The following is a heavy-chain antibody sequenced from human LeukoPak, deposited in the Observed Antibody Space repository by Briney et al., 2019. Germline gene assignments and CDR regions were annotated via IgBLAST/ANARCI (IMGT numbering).Heavy chain of an antibody. D-gene: IGHD3-10*01. CDR2: INHSGST. CDR1: GGSFSGYY. Sequence: SETLSLTCAVFGGSFSGYYWSWIRQPPGKGLEWIGEINHSGSTNYNPSLKSRVTISVDTSKNQFSLKLSSVTAADTAVYYCARASYYIFFDYWGQGTLVTVSS. J-gene: IGHJ4*02. V-gene: IGHV4-34*01. CDR3: ARASYYIFFDY.